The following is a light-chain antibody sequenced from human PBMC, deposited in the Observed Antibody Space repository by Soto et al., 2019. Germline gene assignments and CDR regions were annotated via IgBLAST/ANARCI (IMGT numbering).Light chain of an antibody. V-gene: IGLV2-14*01. Sequence: QSVLTQPASVSGSPGQSITISCTGTSSDVGGYNYVSWYQQHPGKAPKLMIYEVSNRPSGVSNRFSGSKSGNTASLTISGLQAEDEADYYCSSYTSSSWAVFGGGTKLTVL. CDR1: SSDVGGYNY. CDR2: EVS. CDR3: SSYTSSSWAV. J-gene: IGLJ3*02.